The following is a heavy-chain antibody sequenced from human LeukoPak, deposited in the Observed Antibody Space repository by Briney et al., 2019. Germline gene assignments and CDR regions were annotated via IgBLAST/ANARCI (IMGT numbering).Heavy chain of an antibody. Sequence: GESLRLSCTASGFTFSNFWMGWVRQAPGKGLEWVANIKQDETEKFYLGSVKGRFTISRDNAKNSLYLQMNSLRAEDTAVYYCAKDIYGDYGGVDYWGQGALVTVSS. J-gene: IGHJ4*02. CDR3: AKDIYGDYGGVDY. D-gene: IGHD4-17*01. CDR2: IKQDETEK. CDR1: GFTFSNFW. V-gene: IGHV3-7*03.